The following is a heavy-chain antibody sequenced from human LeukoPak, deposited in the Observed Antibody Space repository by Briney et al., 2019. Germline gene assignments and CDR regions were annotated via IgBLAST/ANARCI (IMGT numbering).Heavy chain of an antibody. CDR1: GYTFTSYA. J-gene: IGHJ4*02. CDR2: IIPIFGTA. D-gene: IGHD4-17*01. CDR3: WGGDYARHRRMSGPTDY. V-gene: IGHV1-69*05. Sequence: GASVKVSCKASGYTFTSYAISWVRQAPGQGLEWMGGIIPIFGTANYAQKFQGRVTITTDESTSTAYMELSSLRSEDTAVYYCWGGDYARHRRMSGPTDYWGQGTLVTVSS.